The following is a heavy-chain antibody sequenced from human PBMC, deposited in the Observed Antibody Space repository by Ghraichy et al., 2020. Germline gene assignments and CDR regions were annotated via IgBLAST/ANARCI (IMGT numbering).Heavy chain of an antibody. CDR3: ARPRITMVRGVIPDAFDI. CDR2: IYYSGST. V-gene: IGHV4-39*01. J-gene: IGHJ3*02. Sequence: SETLSLTCTVSGGSISSSSYYWGWIRQPPGKGLEWIGSIYYSGSTYYNPSLKSRVTISVDTSKNQFSLKLSSVTAADTAVYYCARPRITMVRGVIPDAFDIWGQGTMVTVSS. D-gene: IGHD3-10*01. CDR1: GGSISSSSYY.